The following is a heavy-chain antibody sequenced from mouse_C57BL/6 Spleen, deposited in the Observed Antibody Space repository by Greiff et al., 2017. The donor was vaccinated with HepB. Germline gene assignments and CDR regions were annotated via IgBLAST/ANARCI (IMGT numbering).Heavy chain of an antibody. V-gene: IGHV14-2*01. CDR2: IDPEDGET. CDR3: ANHLDGYNAMDY. J-gene: IGHJ4*01. CDR1: GFNINDYY. Sequence: EVQLQQPGAELVKPGASVKLSCTASGFNINDYYMHWVKQRTEQGLEWIGRIDPEDGETKYAPKFKGKATITADTSSNTAYLQLSSLTSEDTAVDYCANHLDGYNAMDYWGQGTSVTVSS. D-gene: IGHD2-3*01.